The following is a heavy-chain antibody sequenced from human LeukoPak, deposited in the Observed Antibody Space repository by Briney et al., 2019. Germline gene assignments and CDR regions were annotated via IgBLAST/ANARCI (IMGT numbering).Heavy chain of an antibody. Sequence: SETLSLTCTVSGGSISTYYWSWIRQPPGKGLEWIGYIYYSGSTNYNPSLKSRVTISVDTSKNQFSLKLSSVTAADTAVYYWARHYSSGWYRWFDPWGQGTLVTVSS. CDR2: IYYSGST. J-gene: IGHJ5*02. CDR1: GGSISTYY. CDR3: ARHYSSGWYRWFDP. D-gene: IGHD6-19*01. V-gene: IGHV4-59*01.